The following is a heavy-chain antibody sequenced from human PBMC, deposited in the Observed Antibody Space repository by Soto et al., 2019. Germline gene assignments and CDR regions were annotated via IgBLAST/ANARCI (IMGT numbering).Heavy chain of an antibody. J-gene: IGHJ4*02. Sequence: XVEVSCKASGGTFSIYAISCVRQAPGQGPEWMGGIIPIFGTANYAQKFQGRVTITADKSTSTAYMELSSLRSGDTAVYYCARRPLRGSPVDYWGQGTLVTVSA. D-gene: IGHD1-26*01. CDR2: IIPIFGTA. CDR1: GGTFSIYA. CDR3: ARRPLRGSPVDY. V-gene: IGHV1-69*06.